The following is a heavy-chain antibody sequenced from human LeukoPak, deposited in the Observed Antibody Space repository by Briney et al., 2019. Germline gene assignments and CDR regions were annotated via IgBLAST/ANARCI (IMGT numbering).Heavy chain of an antibody. CDR2: IYYGGST. J-gene: IGHJ3*02. V-gene: IGHV4-39*07. CDR1: GGSISSSNYY. Sequence: SETLSLTCTVSGGSISSSNYYWGWIRRPPGKGLEWIGSIYYGGSTHYNPSLKSRVTISVDTSKSQFSLKLSSVTAADTAVYYCARPNSYYVGNNAFDIWGQGTMVTVSS. CDR3: ARPNSYYVGNNAFDI. D-gene: IGHD4-11*01.